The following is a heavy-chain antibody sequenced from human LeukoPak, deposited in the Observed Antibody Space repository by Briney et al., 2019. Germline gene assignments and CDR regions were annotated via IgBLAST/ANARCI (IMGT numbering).Heavy chain of an antibody. CDR2: IIPIFGKA. V-gene: IGHV1-69*13. CDR1: GGTFSSYA. CDR3: ALHHEDYYDSSGYYWPFDY. D-gene: IGHD3-22*01. J-gene: IGHJ4*02. Sequence: ASVKVSCKASGGTFSSYAISWVRQAPGQGLEWMGGIIPIFGKANYAQKFQGRVTITADESTSTAYMELSSLRSEDTAVYYCALHHEDYYDSSGYYWPFDYWGQGTLVTVSS.